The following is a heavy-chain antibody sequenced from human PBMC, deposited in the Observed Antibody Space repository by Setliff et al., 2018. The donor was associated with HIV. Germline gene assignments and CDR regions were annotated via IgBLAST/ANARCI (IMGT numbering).Heavy chain of an antibody. CDR1: GYTLTELS. V-gene: IGHV1-24*01. CDR3: AFRSGFHVGLDA. J-gene: IGHJ5*02. CDR2: FDPEDGET. Sequence: ASVKVFCKLSGYTLTELSRHWVRQAPGKGLEWMGGFDPEDGETIYAQKFQGRVTMTEDTSTDTAYMELSSLRSEDTAAYYCAFRSGFHVGLDAWGQGTLVTVSS. D-gene: IGHD3-3*01.